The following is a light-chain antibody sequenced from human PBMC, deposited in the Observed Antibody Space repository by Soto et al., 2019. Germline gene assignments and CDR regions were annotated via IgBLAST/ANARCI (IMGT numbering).Light chain of an antibody. CDR3: PKYDSVPWT. Sequence: DIQMTQSPSSLSASVGDRVTITCRASQGIGNNLAWYQQKPGKVHNLLIYAASTLHSWVPSRFSGSGSGTDFTLTISSLQPEDVATYYCPKYDSVPWTFGQGTKV. J-gene: IGKJ1*01. CDR1: QGIGNN. CDR2: AAS. V-gene: IGKV1-27*01.